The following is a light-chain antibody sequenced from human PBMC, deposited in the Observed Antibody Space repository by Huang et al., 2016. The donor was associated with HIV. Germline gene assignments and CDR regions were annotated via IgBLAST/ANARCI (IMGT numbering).Light chain of an antibody. CDR2: DAS. J-gene: IGKJ4*01. V-gene: IGKV3-11*01. CDR1: QSISNF. Sequence: EIVLTQSPTTLSLSPGERATLSCRASQSISNFLGWYQQKPGQAPSLLISDASNRAPGIPARFSGSGSGTDFTLTISSLEPDDIAVYFCQHRSSWPLTFGGGTKVEIK. CDR3: QHRSSWPLT.